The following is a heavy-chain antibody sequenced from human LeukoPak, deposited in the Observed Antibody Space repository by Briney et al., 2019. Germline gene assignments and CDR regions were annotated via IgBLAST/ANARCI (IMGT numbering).Heavy chain of an antibody. CDR3: ARGRYCSGGSCYAWFDP. CDR2: IYYSGST. Sequence: SETLSLTCTVSGGSISSYYLSWIRQPPGKGLEWIGYIYYSGSTNYNPSLKSRVTISVDTSKNQFSLKLSSVTAADTAVYYCARGRYCSGGSCYAWFDPWGQGTLVTVSS. J-gene: IGHJ5*02. CDR1: GGSISSYY. D-gene: IGHD2-15*01. V-gene: IGHV4-59*01.